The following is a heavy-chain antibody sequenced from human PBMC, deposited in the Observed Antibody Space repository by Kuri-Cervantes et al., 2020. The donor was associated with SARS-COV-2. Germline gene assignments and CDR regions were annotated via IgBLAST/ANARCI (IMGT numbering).Heavy chain of an antibody. D-gene: IGHD5-18*01. J-gene: IGHJ4*02. CDR1: GYTFTGYY. CDR2: INPNSGGT. V-gene: IGHV1-2*02. CDR3: ARALYTDTAMVPFDY. Sequence: ASVKVSCKASGYTFTGYYMHWVRQAPGQGLEWMGWINPNSGGTNYAQKFQGRVTITTDESTSIAYMELSRLRSDDTAVYYCARALYTDTAMVPFDYWGQGTLVTVSS.